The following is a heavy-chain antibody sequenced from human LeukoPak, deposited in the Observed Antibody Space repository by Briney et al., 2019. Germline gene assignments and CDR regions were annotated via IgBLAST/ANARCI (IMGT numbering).Heavy chain of an antibody. V-gene: IGHV3-20*04. CDR3: ARARGSSTSCPDY. Sequence: GGSLRLSCAASGLTFSSYAMSWVRQAPGKGLEWVSGINWNGGSTGYADSVKGRFTISRDNAKNSLYLQMNSLRAEDTALYYCARARGSSTSCPDYWGQGTLVTVSS. CDR2: INWNGGST. CDR1: GLTFSSYA. J-gene: IGHJ4*02. D-gene: IGHD2-2*01.